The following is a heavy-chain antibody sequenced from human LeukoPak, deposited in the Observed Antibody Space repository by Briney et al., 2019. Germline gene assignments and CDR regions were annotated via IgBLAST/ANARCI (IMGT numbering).Heavy chain of an antibody. CDR3: GRDSYCTGGNCPFDY. J-gene: IGHJ4*02. CDR2: INSDGSST. V-gene: IGHV3-74*01. CDR1: GFTLSNHW. D-gene: IGHD2-15*01. Sequence: GGSLRLSCAASGFTLSNHWMHWVRHAPGKGLVWVSRINSDGSSTRYADSVKGRFTVSRDNAKNTLYLQMNSLRAEDTAIYYCGRDSYCTGGNCPFDYWGQGTLVTVSS.